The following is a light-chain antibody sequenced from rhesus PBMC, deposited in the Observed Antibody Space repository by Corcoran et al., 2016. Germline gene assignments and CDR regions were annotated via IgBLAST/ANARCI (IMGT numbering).Light chain of an antibody. V-gene: IGKV3-10*02. CDR3: QQYNDLMWT. J-gene: IGKJ1*01. CDR1: QSVSSY. Sequence: QVILTQSPATLSLSPGERATLSCRASQSVSSYLAWYQQKPGQAPRLLIYGASSRATCIPDRFSGSWSRTEFTLTISSLEPEDVGVYHCQQYNDLMWTFGQGTKVEIK. CDR2: GAS.